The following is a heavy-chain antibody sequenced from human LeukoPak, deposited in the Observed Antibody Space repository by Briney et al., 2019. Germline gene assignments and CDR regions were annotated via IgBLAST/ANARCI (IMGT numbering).Heavy chain of an antibody. CDR2: INDSGSS. V-gene: IGHV4-34*01. J-gene: IGHJ5*02. CDR3: ARDQLISGWFGEPKAAYNWFDP. D-gene: IGHD3-10*01. Sequence: PLETLSLTCAVYGGSVSGYHWTWIRQPPGKGLEYIGEINDSGSSIYNPSLKNRVTISVDTSKKQISVNLTSVTAADTAVYYCARDQLISGWFGEPKAAYNWFDPWGQGTLVTVSS. CDR1: GGSVSGYH.